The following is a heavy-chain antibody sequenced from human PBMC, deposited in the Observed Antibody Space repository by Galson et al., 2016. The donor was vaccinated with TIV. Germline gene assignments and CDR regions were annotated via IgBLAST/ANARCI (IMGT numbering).Heavy chain of an antibody. Sequence: CAISGDSVSSNSAAWNWLRQSPSRGLGWLGRTFYRSKWYNDYAASLKRRITINPDTSKNQFSLQLTSVTPEDAAVYYCARGAPSVFGVIMTLDYWGQGTLVTVSS. CDR3: ARGAPSVFGVIMTLDY. D-gene: IGHD3-3*01. CDR1: GDSVSSNSAA. V-gene: IGHV6-1*01. CDR2: TFYRSKWYN. J-gene: IGHJ4*02.